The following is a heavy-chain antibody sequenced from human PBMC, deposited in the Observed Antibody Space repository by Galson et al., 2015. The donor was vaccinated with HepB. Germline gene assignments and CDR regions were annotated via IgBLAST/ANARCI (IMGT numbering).Heavy chain of an antibody. CDR1: GFTFSNAW. CDR3: TTDYGDYDYYYYGMDV. Sequence: SLRLSCAASGFTFSNAWMSWVRQAPGKGLEWVGRIKSKTDGGTTDYAAPVKGRFTISRDDSKNTLYLQMNSLKTEDTAVYYCTTDYGDYDYYYYGMDVWGQGTTVTVSS. CDR2: IKSKTDGGTT. V-gene: IGHV3-15*01. D-gene: IGHD4-17*01. J-gene: IGHJ6*02.